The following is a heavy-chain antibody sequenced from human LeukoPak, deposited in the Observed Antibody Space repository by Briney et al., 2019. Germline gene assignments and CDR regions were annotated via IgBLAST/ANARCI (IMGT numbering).Heavy chain of an antibody. CDR3: ARGGSTRNFDY. J-gene: IGHJ4*02. CDR2: IYHSGST. V-gene: IGHV4-38-2*01. CDR1: GYSISSGYY. Sequence: TSETLSLTCAVSGYSISSGYYWGWIRQPPGKGLEWIGSIYHSGSTYYNPSLKSRVTISVDTSKNQFSLKLSSVTAAVTAVYYCARGGSTRNFDYWGQGTLVTVSS. D-gene: IGHD2-2*01.